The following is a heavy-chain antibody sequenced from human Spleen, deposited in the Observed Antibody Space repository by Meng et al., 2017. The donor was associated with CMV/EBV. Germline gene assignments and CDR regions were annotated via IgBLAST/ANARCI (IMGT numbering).Heavy chain of an antibody. CDR1: SGSYY. CDR2: IFYSGST. J-gene: IGHJ5*02. V-gene: IGHV4-30-4*07. Sequence: SGSYYWSWIRQPPGKGLEWIGYIFYSGSTYYNPSLKSRVTISVDTSKNQFSLKLSSVTAADTAVYYCARDGMQYCSSTSCFGWFDPWGQGTLVTVSS. CDR3: ARDGMQYCSSTSCFGWFDP. D-gene: IGHD2-2*01.